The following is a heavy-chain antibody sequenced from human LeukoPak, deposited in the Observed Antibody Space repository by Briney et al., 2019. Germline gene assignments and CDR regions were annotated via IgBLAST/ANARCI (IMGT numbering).Heavy chain of an antibody. Sequence: SETLSLTCTVSGGSISSYYWSWIRQPPGKGLEWIGYINYSGSTNYNPSLKSRVTISVDTSKNQFSLKLSSVTAADTAVYYCARVVETYCGGDCYPQPAYYFDYWGQGTLLTVSS. V-gene: IGHV4-59*01. CDR1: GGSISSYY. CDR2: INYSGST. D-gene: IGHD2-21*02. CDR3: ARVVETYCGGDCYPQPAYYFDY. J-gene: IGHJ4*02.